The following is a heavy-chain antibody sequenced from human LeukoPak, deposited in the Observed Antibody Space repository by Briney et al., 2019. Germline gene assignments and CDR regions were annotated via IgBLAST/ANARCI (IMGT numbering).Heavy chain of an antibody. Sequence: ASVKVSCKASGYTFTGYYMHWVRQAPGQGLEWMGWINPNSGGTNYAQKFQGRVTMTRDTSISTAYMELSRLRSDDTAVYYCAREVYVTDGYNWNWFDPWGQGTLVTVSS. D-gene: IGHD5-24*01. CDR2: INPNSGGT. CDR3: AREVYVTDGYNWNWFDP. CDR1: GYTFTGYY. V-gene: IGHV1-2*02. J-gene: IGHJ5*02.